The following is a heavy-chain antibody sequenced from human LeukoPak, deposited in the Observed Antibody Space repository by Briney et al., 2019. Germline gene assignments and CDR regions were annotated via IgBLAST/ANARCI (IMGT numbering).Heavy chain of an antibody. CDR2: ISGSGISA. Sequence: GGSLGLSCAASGFTFSTYVMTWVRQAPGKGLEWVSAISGSGISAYYADSVKGRFTISRDNSRNTLYLQMNSLRAEDTALYYCAKSLDWLPNYWGQGTLVTVSS. J-gene: IGHJ4*02. CDR3: AKSLDWLPNY. V-gene: IGHV3-23*01. D-gene: IGHD3-9*01. CDR1: GFTFSTYV.